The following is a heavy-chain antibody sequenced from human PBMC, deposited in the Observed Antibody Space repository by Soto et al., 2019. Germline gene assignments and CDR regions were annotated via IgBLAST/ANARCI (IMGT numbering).Heavy chain of an antibody. CDR1: GFTFSDYY. Sequence: GGSLRLSCAASGFTFSDYYMSWIRQAPGKGLEWVSYISSSGSTIYYADSVKGRFTISRDNAKNSLYLQMNSLRAEDTAVYYCARVRITGTTAWFDPWGQGTLVTVSS. CDR2: ISSSGSTI. D-gene: IGHD1-7*01. J-gene: IGHJ5*02. CDR3: ARVRITGTTAWFDP. V-gene: IGHV3-11*01.